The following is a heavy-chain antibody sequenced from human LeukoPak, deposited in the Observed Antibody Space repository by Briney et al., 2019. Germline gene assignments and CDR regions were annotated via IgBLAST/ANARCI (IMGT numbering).Heavy chain of an antibody. CDR2: FDPEDGET. Sequence: ASVKVSCKVSGYTLTELSMHWVRQAPGKGLEWMGGFDPEDGETIYAQKFQGRVTMTEDTSTDTAYMELSSLRSEDTAVYYCATARTEWRSGGSCDLDYWGQETLVTVSS. CDR1: GYTLTELS. J-gene: IGHJ4*02. CDR3: ATARTEWRSGGSCDLDY. V-gene: IGHV1-24*01. D-gene: IGHD2-15*01.